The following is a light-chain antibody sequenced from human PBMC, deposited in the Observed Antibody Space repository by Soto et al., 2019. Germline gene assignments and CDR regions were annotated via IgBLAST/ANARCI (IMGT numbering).Light chain of an antibody. CDR2: EDS. V-gene: IGLV1-51*02. CDR3: GTWDSSLSAL. CDR1: SSNVGTHG. Sequence: QSVLTQPPSVSAAPGQEVTISCSGNSSNVGTHGVSWFQQLPGKAPKLLIYEDSQRPSGIPERFSGSKSGTSATLGITGLQTGDEADYYCGTWDSSLSALFGSGTKVTVL. J-gene: IGLJ1*01.